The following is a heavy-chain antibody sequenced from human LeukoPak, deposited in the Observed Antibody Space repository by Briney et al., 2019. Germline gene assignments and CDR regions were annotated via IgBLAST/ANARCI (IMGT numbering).Heavy chain of an antibody. V-gene: IGHV3-21*01. CDR3: ARDLGSAGASYI. CDR2: ISSSSSYI. J-gene: IGHJ3*02. D-gene: IGHD2-15*01. CDR1: GFTFSSYS. Sequence: GGSLRLSCAASGFTFSSYSMNWVRQAPGKGLEWVSSISSSSSYIYYADSVKGRFTISRDNAKNSLYLQMNSLRAEDTAVYYCARDLGSAGASYIWGQGTMVTVSS.